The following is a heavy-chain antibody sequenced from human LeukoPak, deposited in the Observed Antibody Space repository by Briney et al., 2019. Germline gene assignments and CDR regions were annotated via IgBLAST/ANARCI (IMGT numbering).Heavy chain of an antibody. CDR1: GGSITSNTYY. Sequence: PSETLSLTCTVSGGSITSNTYYWGWIRQPPGKGLEWIGRIYYSGSPFYNPSLKSRLTISVDTSKKQFSLKLSSVTAADTAVYYCARLYASGTLQYWGQGTLVTVSS. V-gene: IGHV4-39*01. J-gene: IGHJ4*02. CDR3: ARLYASGTLQY. D-gene: IGHD3-10*01. CDR2: IYYSGSP.